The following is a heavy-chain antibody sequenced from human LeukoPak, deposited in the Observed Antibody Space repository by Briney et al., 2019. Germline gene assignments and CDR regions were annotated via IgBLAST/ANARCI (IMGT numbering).Heavy chain of an antibody. Sequence: GGSLRLSCAASGFTFINYPMDWVRQAPGKGLEWVASISGRSPYIYYADSLKGRFTISRDNVKNTLYLQMNSLRAEDTAVYYCARVGASVGAIDYWGQGTLVTVSS. CDR3: ARVGASVGAIDY. D-gene: IGHD1-26*01. CDR2: ISGRSPYI. CDR1: GFTFINYP. J-gene: IGHJ4*02. V-gene: IGHV3-21*01.